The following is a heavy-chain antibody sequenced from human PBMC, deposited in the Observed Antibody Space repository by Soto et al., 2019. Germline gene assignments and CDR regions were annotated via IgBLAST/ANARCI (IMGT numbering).Heavy chain of an antibody. V-gene: IGHV3-23*01. CDR3: ARDNSLVY. CDR2: IKGSGGTV. CDR1: GFTFTSHS. Sequence: GGSLRLSCAASGFTFTSHSMSWVRQAPGKGLEWVSIIKGSGGTVYYADSVKGRFIISRDNAKNSLYLQMDSLRAEDTAVYYCARDNSLVYWGQGTLVTVSS. D-gene: IGHD5-18*01. J-gene: IGHJ4*02.